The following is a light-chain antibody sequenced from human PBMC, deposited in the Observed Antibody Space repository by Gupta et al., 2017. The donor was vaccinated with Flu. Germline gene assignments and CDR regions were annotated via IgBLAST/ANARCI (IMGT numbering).Light chain of an antibody. V-gene: IGKV2-30*01. CDR2: QVS. CDR3: KQGAHWPWA. J-gene: IGKJ1*01. Sequence: DVVMAESPLSLAAPFVQPAAICCRSSQGLVYSDGNTYLHWFQQRPGQSPRRLIYQVSYRDSGVPDRFRGSGSGTDFTLKISRVEAEEVGIYFCKQGAHWPWAFGQGTTVEIK. CDR1: QGLVYSDGNTY.